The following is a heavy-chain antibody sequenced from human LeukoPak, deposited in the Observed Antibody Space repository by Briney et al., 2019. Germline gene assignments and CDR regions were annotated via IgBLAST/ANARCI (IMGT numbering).Heavy chain of an antibody. Sequence: SETLSLTCTVSGGSISSNNYYWGWIRQPPGRGLEWIGSIYDSGRTKYNPSLKSRLTISVDTSKNQFSLKLNSVTAADTAVYYCARSDASFDSSGYHRPFDFWGQGTLVTVSS. CDR2: IYDSGRT. CDR1: GGSISSNNYY. V-gene: IGHV4-39*01. D-gene: IGHD3-22*01. J-gene: IGHJ4*02. CDR3: ARSDASFDSSGYHRPFDF.